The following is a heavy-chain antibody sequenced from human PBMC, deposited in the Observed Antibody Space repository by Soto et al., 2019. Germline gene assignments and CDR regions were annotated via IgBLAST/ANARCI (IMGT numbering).Heavy chain of an antibody. D-gene: IGHD3-10*01. Sequence: SVKVSCKASGDTFKNCVISWVRQAPGQGLEWMGGIIPLFGTTDFAQRFQGRLTITTDESTTTAYMELSRLRSEDTATYYCAAELGFGKLSVVWGQGTQVTVSS. J-gene: IGHJ1*01. CDR1: GDTFKNCV. CDR2: IIPLFGTT. V-gene: IGHV1-69*05. CDR3: AAELGFGKLSVV.